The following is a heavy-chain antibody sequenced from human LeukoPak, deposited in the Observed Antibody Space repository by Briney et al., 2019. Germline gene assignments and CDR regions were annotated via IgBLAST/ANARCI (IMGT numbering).Heavy chain of an antibody. J-gene: IGHJ4*02. CDR1: GFTFDDYA. Sequence: GGSLRLSCAASGFTFDDYAMHWVRQAPGKGLEWVSGISWNSGGIGYADSVKGRFTISRDNAKNSLYLQMNSLRAEDTALYYCAKGSGYSYGLTDYWGQGTLVTVSS. CDR2: ISWNSGGI. CDR3: AKGSGYSYGLTDY. V-gene: IGHV3-9*01. D-gene: IGHD5-18*01.